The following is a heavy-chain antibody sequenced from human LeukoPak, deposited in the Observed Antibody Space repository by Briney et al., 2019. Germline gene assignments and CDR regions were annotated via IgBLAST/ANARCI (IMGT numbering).Heavy chain of an antibody. V-gene: IGHV4-39*01. CDR2: IYYSGST. D-gene: IGHD6-19*01. J-gene: IGHJ4*02. CDR3: AEAVAGTGLHFDY. CDR1: GGSISSTTYY. Sequence: SETLSLTCTVSGGSISSTTYYWVWIRQPPGKGLEWIGSIYYSGSTYYNPSLKSRVTISVDTSKNQFSLKLSSVTAADTAVYYCAEAVAGTGLHFDYWGQGTLVTVSS.